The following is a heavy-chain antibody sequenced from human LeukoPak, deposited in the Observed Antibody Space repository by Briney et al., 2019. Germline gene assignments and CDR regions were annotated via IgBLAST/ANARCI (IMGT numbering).Heavy chain of an antibody. CDR2: IYYSGST. Sequence: SETLSLTCTVSGGSISTYYWTWIRQPPGKGLEWIGYIYYSGSTNYNPSLKSRVTISVDTSKNQFSLKLSSVTAADTAVYYCARGRYSSGWYLVWDYYFDYWGQGTLVTVSS. CDR1: GGSISTYY. V-gene: IGHV4-59*12. J-gene: IGHJ4*02. CDR3: ARGRYSSGWYLVWDYYFDY. D-gene: IGHD6-19*01.